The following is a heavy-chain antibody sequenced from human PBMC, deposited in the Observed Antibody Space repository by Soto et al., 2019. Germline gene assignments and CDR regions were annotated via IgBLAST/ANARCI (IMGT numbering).Heavy chain of an antibody. CDR2: VRGDNGHT. CDR1: GYTFTTHG. Sequence: QVQLVQSGAEVKKPGASVKVSRKASGYTFTTHGISWVRQVPGQGLEWMGWVRGDNGHTNYAQSLQGRVTMTTDTSTNTAYMELRSLRSDDTAVYYCARDLGYCRSGTCYREGFDPWGQGTLVTVSS. J-gene: IGHJ5*02. D-gene: IGHD2-15*01. V-gene: IGHV1-18*01. CDR3: ARDLGYCRSGTCYREGFDP.